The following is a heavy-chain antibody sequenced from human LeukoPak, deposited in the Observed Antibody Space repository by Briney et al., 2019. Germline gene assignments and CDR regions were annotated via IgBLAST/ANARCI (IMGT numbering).Heavy chain of an antibody. CDR1: GGSISSYY. J-gene: IGHJ5*02. CDR2: IYYSGST. D-gene: IGHD4-11*01. V-gene: IGHV4-59*01. Sequence: PSETLSLTCTVSGGSISSYYWSWIRQPPGKGLEWLGYIYYSGSTNYNPSLKSRVTISVDTSKNQFSLKLSSVTAADTAVYYCARMTTVTTGGWFDPWGQGTLVTVSS. CDR3: ARMTTVTTGGWFDP.